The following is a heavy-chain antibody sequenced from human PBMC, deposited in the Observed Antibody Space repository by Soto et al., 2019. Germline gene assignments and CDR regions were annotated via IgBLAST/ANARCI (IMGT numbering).Heavy chain of an antibody. CDR1: GGSFSDFH. V-gene: IGHV4-34*01. CDR3: ERTHYSMDV. J-gene: IGHJ6*03. CDR2: IHHRGNT. Sequence: QVQLQQWGAGLLKPSETLSLTCAVYGGSFSDFHWSWIRQPPGKGLEWIGEIHHRGNTNYNPSLRSRVTMSVDTSQNQFSLKMTSVTAADTAVYYCERTHYSMDVWDKGTTVTVSS.